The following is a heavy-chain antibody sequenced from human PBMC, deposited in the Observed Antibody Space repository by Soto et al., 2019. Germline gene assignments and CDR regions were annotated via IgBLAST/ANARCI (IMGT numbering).Heavy chain of an antibody. CDR3: AKAIIAAAGTGDFDY. CDR2: ISGSGGST. V-gene: IGHV3-23*01. D-gene: IGHD6-13*01. Sequence: EVQLLESGGGLVQPGGSLRLSCAASGFTFSSYAMSWFRQAPGKGLGWVSAISGSGGSTYYADSVKGRFTISRDNSKTTLYLQMNSLRAEDTAVYYCAKAIIAAAGTGDFDYWGQGTLVTVSS. J-gene: IGHJ4*02. CDR1: GFTFSSYA.